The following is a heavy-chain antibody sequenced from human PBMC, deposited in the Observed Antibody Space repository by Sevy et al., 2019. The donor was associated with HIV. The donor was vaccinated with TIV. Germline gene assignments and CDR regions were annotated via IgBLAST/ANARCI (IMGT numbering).Heavy chain of an antibody. V-gene: IGHV3-53*01. J-gene: IGHJ6*02. CDR3: ARVPGSGILGYGMDV. CDR2: IYSGGST. Sequence: GGSLRLSCAASGFTVSSNYMSWVRQAPGKGLEWVSVIYSGGSTYYADSVKGRFTISRDNSKNTLYLQMNSLRAEDTVVYYCARVPGSGILGYGMDVWGQGTTVTVSS. D-gene: IGHD3-10*01. CDR1: GFTVSSNY.